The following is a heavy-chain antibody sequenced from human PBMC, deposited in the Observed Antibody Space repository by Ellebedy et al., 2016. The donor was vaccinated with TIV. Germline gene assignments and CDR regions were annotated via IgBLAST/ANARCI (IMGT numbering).Heavy chain of an antibody. CDR3: ARNVLIFTFDKWYSDL. CDR1: GGSLSSYPYY. J-gene: IGHJ2*01. V-gene: IGHV4-39*01. D-gene: IGHD3/OR15-3a*01. Sequence: SETLSLTCTVSGGSLSSYPYYWGWIRQSPGKGLEWIGTVYYSGTTYYNSSLKSRVTISVDTSMNRFSLDLKSVTAADTAVYYCARNVLIFTFDKWYSDLWGRGTLVTVSS. CDR2: VYYSGTT.